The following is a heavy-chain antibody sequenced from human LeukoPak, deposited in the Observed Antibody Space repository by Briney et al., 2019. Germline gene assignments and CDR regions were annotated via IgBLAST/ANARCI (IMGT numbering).Heavy chain of an antibody. CDR2: INPNSGGT. Sequence: GASVKVSCKASGYIFTGCYMHWVRQAPGQGLEWMGWINPNSGGTNYAEKFQGRVTMTRDTSISTAYMELTRLRSDDTAVYFCAKDRLGYGDYSDYWGQGTLVTVSS. V-gene: IGHV1-2*02. CDR3: AKDRLGYGDYSDY. CDR1: GYIFTGCY. D-gene: IGHD4-17*01. J-gene: IGHJ4*02.